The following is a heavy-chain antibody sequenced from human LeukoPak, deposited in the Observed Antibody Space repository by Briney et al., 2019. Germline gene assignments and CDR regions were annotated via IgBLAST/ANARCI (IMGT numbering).Heavy chain of an antibody. CDR2: LDPEDGET. CDR1: GYTLTELS. D-gene: IGHD6-13*01. V-gene: IGHV1-24*01. J-gene: IGHJ4*02. CDR3: ATQGSSSWYFDY. Sequence: ASVKVSCKVSGYTLTELSMHWVRQAPGKGLEWMGGLDPEDGETIYAQKFEGRVTMTEDTSTDTAYMELSSLRSEDTAVYYCATQGSSSWYFDYWGQGTLVTVSS.